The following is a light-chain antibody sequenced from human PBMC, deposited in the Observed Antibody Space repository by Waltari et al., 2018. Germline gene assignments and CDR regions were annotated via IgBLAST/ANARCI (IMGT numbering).Light chain of an antibody. J-gene: IGKJ1*01. Sequence: AIRITQSPSSLSASTGDRVTITCRASQGISSYLAWYQQKPGKAPKLLIYAASTLQSGVPSRFSGGGYGTDFTLTISSLQPEDFATYFCQQSYLIPRTFGQGTKVEIK. V-gene: IGKV1-8*01. CDR3: QQSYLIPRT. CDR1: QGISSY. CDR2: AAS.